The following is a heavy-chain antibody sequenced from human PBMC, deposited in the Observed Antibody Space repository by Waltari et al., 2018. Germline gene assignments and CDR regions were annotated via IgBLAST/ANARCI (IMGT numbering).Heavy chain of an antibody. Sequence: QVQLQESGPGLVKPSETLSLTCTVSGGSISSYYWSRIRQPAGKGLEWIGRIYTSGSTNYNPSLKSRVTMSVDTSKNQFSLKLSSVTAADTAVYYCARDLTIFGVVRGVDAFDIWGQGTMVTVSS. D-gene: IGHD3-3*01. J-gene: IGHJ3*02. CDR3: ARDLTIFGVVRGVDAFDI. CDR1: GGSISSYY. CDR2: IYTSGST. V-gene: IGHV4-4*07.